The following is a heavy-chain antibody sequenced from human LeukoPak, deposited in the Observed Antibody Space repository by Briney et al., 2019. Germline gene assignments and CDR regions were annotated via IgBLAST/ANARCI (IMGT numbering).Heavy chain of an antibody. CDR3: EKGSRTSIRENWFDP. V-gene: IGHV3-23*01. CDR2: ISGSGGST. J-gene: IGHJ5*02. D-gene: IGHD2-2*01. Sequence: GGSLRLSCAASGFTFSSYAMSWVRQAPGKGLEWVSAISGSGGSTYYADSVKGRFTISRDNSQNTLYLQMTSLRAEDTAVYYWEKGSRTSIRENWFDPWGQGTLVTVSS. CDR1: GFTFSSYA.